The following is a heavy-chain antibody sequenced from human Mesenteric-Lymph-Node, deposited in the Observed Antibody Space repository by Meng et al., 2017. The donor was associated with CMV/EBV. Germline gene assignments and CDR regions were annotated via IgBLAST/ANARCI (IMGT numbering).Heavy chain of an antibody. V-gene: IGHV3-53*01. CDR1: GFTFSSYS. CDR3: ARAGGQLWTNAIDS. J-gene: IGHJ4*02. D-gene: IGHD5-18*01. Sequence: GESLKISCAASGFTFSSYSMNWVRQAPGKGLEWVSIIYSSGHTYYADSVKGRFTVSRDNSRDTLYLEMNSLRAEDTAVYYCARAGGQLWTNAIDSWGQGTLVTVSS. CDR2: IYSSGHT.